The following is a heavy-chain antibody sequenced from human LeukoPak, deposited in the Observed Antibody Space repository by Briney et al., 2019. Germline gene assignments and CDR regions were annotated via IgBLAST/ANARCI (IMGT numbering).Heavy chain of an antibody. CDR1: GYTLTSYY. Sequence: ASVKVSCKASGYTLTSYYMHWVRQAPGQGLEWMGIINASDGSAIYTQKFQGRVTLTTDTSTSTVYMELNSLRSEDTAVYYCARGFNYYDNSGYYQYYFDYWGQGTLVTVSS. CDR2: INASDGSA. CDR3: ARGFNYYDNSGYYQYYFDY. J-gene: IGHJ4*02. D-gene: IGHD3-22*01. V-gene: IGHV1-46*01.